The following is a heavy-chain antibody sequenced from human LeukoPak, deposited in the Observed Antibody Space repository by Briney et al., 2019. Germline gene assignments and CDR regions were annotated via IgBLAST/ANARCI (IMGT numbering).Heavy chain of an antibody. J-gene: IGHJ4*02. CDR3: ARALWFGETFPAY. V-gene: IGHV3-7*01. Sequence: GGSLRLSCAASGFTFSSYWMSWVRQALGKGLEWVAFIQSDASQIYYADSVKGRFTIFRDNAKNSLYLQMNSLRAEDTAVYYCARALWFGETFPAYWGQGTLVTVSS. CDR1: GFTFSSYW. CDR2: IQSDASQI. D-gene: IGHD3-10*01.